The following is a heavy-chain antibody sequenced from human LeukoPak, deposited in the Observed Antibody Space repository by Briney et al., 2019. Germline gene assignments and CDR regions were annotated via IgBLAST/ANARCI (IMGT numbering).Heavy chain of an antibody. D-gene: IGHD2-21*02. CDR3: ARLPPRGDFRRWKPIIDY. Sequence: ASETLSLTCAVYGGSFSGYYWSWIRQPPGKGLEWIGEINHSGSTNYNPSLKSRVTISVDTSKNQFSLKLSSVTAADTAVYYCARLPPRGDFRRWKPIIDYWGQGTLVTVSS. V-gene: IGHV4-34*01. J-gene: IGHJ4*02. CDR2: INHSGST. CDR1: GGSFSGYY.